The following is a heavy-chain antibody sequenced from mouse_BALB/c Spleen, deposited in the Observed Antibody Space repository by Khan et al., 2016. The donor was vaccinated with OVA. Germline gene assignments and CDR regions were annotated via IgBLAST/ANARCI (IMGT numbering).Heavy chain of an antibody. J-gene: IGHJ4*01. CDR1: GFTFNTYA. CDR3: VRLWLRYAMDY. V-gene: IGHV10-1*02. CDR2: IRSKSNNYAT. Sequence: EVQLVESGGGLVQPKGSLKLSCAASGFTFNTYAMNWVRQAPGKGLEWVARIRSKSNNYATYYADSVKDRFTISRDDSQSMLYLQMNNLKTEDTAMYYCVRLWLRYAMDYWGQGTSGTVSS. D-gene: IGHD2-2*01.